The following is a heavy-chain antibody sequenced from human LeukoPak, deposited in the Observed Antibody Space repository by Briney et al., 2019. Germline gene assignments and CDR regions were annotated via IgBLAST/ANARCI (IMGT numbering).Heavy chain of an antibody. CDR1: GGSISSSSYY. CDR3: ARGGRDCSSTSCYGGYYYCYMDV. D-gene: IGHD2-2*01. J-gene: IGHJ6*03. CDR2: IYYSGST. Sequence: SETLSLTCTVSGGSISSSSYYWGWIRQPPGKGLEWIGSIYYSGSTNYNPSLKSRVTISVDTSKNQFSLKLSSVTAADTAVYYCARGGRDCSSTSCYGGYYYCYMDVWGKGTTVTVSS. V-gene: IGHV4-39*07.